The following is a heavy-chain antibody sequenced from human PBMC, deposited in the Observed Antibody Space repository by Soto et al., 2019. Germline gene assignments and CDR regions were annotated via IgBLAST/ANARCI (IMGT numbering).Heavy chain of an antibody. J-gene: IGHJ6*02. V-gene: IGHV3-23*01. CDR2: ISGSGGST. D-gene: IGHD3-10*01. Sequence: GSLRLSCAASGFTFSSYAMSWVRQAPGKGLEWVSAISGSGGSTYYADSVKGRFTISRDNSKNTLYLQMNSLRAEDTAVYYCAKVFYPVGAPGYYYGMDVWGQGTTVTVSS. CDR3: AKVFYPVGAPGYYYGMDV. CDR1: GFTFSSYA.